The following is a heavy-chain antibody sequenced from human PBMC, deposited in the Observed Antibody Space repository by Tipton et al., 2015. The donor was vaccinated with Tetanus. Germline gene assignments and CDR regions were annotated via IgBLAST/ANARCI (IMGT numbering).Heavy chain of an antibody. J-gene: IGHJ6*01. D-gene: IGHD6-25*01. CDR2: ISPFTGDT. CDR1: GYRRPNYG. V-gene: IGHV1-18*01. Sequence: QVQLVQSGGEVKQPGATVTVSCKAYGYRRPNYGISWVRQAPGQGLEWVGWISPFTGDTEYAQNLQDRLILTTDTSTATAYVEVRSLTSDETAVYYCAIDRAAPVQAVCTGVWGQGCSGTVSS. CDR3: AIDRAAPVQAVCTGV.